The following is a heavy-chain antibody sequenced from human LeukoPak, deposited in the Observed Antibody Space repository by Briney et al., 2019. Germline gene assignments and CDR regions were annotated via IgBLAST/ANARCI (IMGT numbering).Heavy chain of an antibody. Sequence: PGGSLRLSCAASGFTFSSYSMNWVRQAPGKGLEWVSSISSSSSYIYYADSVKGRFTISRDNAKNSLYLQMNSLRAEDTAVYYCARDEGTDCSSTSYQPYGMDVWGQGTTVTVSS. V-gene: IGHV3-21*01. D-gene: IGHD2-2*01. CDR2: ISSSSSYI. CDR3: ARDEGTDCSSTSYQPYGMDV. J-gene: IGHJ6*02. CDR1: GFTFSSYS.